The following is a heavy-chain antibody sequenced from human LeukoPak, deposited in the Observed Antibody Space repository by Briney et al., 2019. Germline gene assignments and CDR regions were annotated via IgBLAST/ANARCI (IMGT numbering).Heavy chain of an antibody. J-gene: IGHJ5*02. Sequence: PGGSLRLSCAAFGFIFSTYAMNWVRQAPGKGLEWISGVSNSGVSTNYAASVKGRFTISRDNSKNMLYLQMNGLRAEDTAVYYCAKDWNPSPNWFGPWGQGTLVIVSS. V-gene: IGHV3-23*01. D-gene: IGHD1-1*01. CDR1: GFIFSTYA. CDR3: AKDWNPSPNWFGP. CDR2: VSNSGVST.